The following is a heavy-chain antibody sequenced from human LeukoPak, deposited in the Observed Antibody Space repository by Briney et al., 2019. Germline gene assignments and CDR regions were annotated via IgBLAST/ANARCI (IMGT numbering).Heavy chain of an antibody. CDR2: INWNGGST. CDR1: GFTFDDYG. Sequence: GGSLRLSCAASGFTFDDYGMSWVRQAPGKGLEWVSGINWNGGSTGYADSVKGRFTISRDNAKNSLYLQMNSLRAEDTALYSCARGGLDDDYASYWGQGTLVTVSS. V-gene: IGHV3-20*04. D-gene: IGHD4-17*01. CDR3: ARGGLDDDYASY. J-gene: IGHJ4*02.